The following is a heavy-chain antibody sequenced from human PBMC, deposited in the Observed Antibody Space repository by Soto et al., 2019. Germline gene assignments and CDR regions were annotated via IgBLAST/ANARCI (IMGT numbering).Heavy chain of an antibody. CDR3: AKRGDSSPVPLPRVFLAH. CDR2: IPGSSTST. J-gene: IGHJ4*02. CDR1: GFTFSTYA. Sequence: EVQLLESGGGLVQPGGSLRLSCAASGFTFSTYAMSWVRQSPGKGLEWVSAIPGSSTSTYYAGSVKGRFTISRDNSKKTLYQKRNRRRVETTAVFYCAKRGDSSPVPLPRVFLAHGGQGALVTVSS. V-gene: IGHV3-23*01. D-gene: IGHD2-15*01.